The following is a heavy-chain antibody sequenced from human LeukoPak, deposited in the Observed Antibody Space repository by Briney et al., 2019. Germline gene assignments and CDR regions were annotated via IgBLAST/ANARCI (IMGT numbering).Heavy chain of an antibody. CDR3: AKEVTPYPQVITCFDY. CDR1: GFTFSSYA. CDR2: IDGDGTNT. Sequence: GGSLRLSCAASGFTFSSYAMSWVRQAPGKGLEWVSGIDGDGTNTYYADSVKGRFTVSRDNSKNTSYLQMNSLRANDTAVYFCAKEVTPYPQVITCFDYWGQGSLVTVSS. V-gene: IGHV3-23*01. D-gene: IGHD3-22*01. J-gene: IGHJ4*02.